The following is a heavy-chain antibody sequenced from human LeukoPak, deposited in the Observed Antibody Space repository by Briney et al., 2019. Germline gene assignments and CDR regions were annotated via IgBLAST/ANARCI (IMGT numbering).Heavy chain of an antibody. CDR1: GGSFSGYY. V-gene: IGHV4-34*01. J-gene: IGHJ4*02. Sequence: SETLSLTCAVYGGSFSGYYWSWIRQPPGKGLEWIGEINHSGSTNYNPSLKSRVTISVDTSKNQFSLKLSSVTAADTAVYYCARPSYYYDKGADYWGQGTLVTVSS. CDR3: ARPSYYYDKGADY. CDR2: INHSGST. D-gene: IGHD3-22*01.